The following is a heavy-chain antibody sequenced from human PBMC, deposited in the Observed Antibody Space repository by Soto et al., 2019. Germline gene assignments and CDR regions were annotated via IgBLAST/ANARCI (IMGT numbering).Heavy chain of an antibody. J-gene: IGHJ6*03. Sequence: QVQLMQSGAEVKKPGASINVSCQASGYKFNSFGIAWMRQAPGQGLEWLGWISAYNGNTNYTQKLQGRVTLTTDTPPTTAYMEQRRLRSDETAIFYCARAIGDFWNGHHVYMDVWGKGTTVSVTS. CDR1: GYKFNSFG. CDR2: ISAYNGNT. V-gene: IGHV1-18*01. D-gene: IGHD3-3*01. CDR3: ARAIGDFWNGHHVYMDV.